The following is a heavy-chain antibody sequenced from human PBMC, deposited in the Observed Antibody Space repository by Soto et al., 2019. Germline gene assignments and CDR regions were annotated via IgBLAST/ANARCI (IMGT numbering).Heavy chain of an antibody. V-gene: IGHV4-59*01. CDR3: ARFAAARFDP. D-gene: IGHD6-13*01. CDR2: IYYSGST. J-gene: IGHJ5*02. CDR1: GGSISSYY. Sequence: PSETLSLTCTVSGGSISSYYWSWIRQPPGKGLEWIGYIYYSGSTNYNPSLKSRVTISVDTSKNQFSLKLSSVTAADTAVYYCARFAAARFDPWGQGTLVTVSS.